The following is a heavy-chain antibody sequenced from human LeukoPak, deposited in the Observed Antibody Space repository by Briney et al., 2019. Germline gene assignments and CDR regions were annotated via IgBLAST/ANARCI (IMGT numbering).Heavy chain of an antibody. D-gene: IGHD3-22*01. V-gene: IGHV3-23*01. J-gene: IGHJ4*02. CDR2: ISGSGGST. CDR1: GFTFSSYA. CDR3: AKVLEPYYYDSLPHFDY. Sequence: GGSLSLSCAASGFTFSSYAMGWVRPAPGKGLEWVSAISGSGGSTYNADSVKGRFTISRDNSKNTLYLQMNSLRAEDTAVYYCAKVLEPYYYDSLPHFDYWGQGTLVTVSS.